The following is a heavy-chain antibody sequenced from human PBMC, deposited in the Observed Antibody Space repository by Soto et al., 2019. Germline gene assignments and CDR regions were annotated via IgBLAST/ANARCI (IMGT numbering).Heavy chain of an antibody. CDR1: GFTFSSYA. Sequence: HPGGSLRLSCAASGFTFSSYAMHWVRQAPGKGLEWVAVISYDGSNKYYADSVKGRFTISRDNSKNTLYLQMNSLRAEDTAVYYCARGPLGSNWFDPWGQGTLVTVSS. CDR3: ARGPLGSNWFDP. J-gene: IGHJ5*02. V-gene: IGHV3-30-3*01. CDR2: ISYDGSNK.